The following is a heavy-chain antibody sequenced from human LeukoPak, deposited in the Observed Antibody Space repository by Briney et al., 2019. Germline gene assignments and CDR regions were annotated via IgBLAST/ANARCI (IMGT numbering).Heavy chain of an antibody. CDR2: ISTSGGS. CDR3: ARRDQPTAWSFDL. CDR1: GDSIGTDY. Sequence: PESLSLTCTLSGDSIGTDYWSWIRLPAGKGLEWIGQISTSGGSKNNPSLNSRVTMSLDTSNNHFSLALTALTAADTAIYYCARRDQPTAWSFDLWGRGAQVSVSS. J-gene: IGHJ2*01. V-gene: IGHV4-4*07. D-gene: IGHD1-1*01.